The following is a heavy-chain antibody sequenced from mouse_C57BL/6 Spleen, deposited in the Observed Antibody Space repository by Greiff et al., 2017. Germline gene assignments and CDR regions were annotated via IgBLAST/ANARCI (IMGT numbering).Heavy chain of an antibody. D-gene: IGHD2-5*01. CDR3: ARYSNYYFDY. CDR2: IDPSDSET. V-gene: IGHV1-52*01. Sequence: QVHVKQPGAELVRPGSSVKLSCKASGYTFTSYWMHWVKQRPIQGLEWIGNIDPSDSETHYNQKFKDKATLTVDKSSSTAYMQLSSLTSEDSAVYYCARYSNYYFDYWGQGTTLTVSS. J-gene: IGHJ2*01. CDR1: GYTFTSYW.